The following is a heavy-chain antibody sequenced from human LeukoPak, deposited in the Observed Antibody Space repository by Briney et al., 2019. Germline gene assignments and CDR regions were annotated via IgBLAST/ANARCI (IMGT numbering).Heavy chain of an antibody. Sequence: GGSLRLSCAASGFTFSSYSMNWVRQAPGKGLEWVSSISSSSSYIYYADSVKGRFTISRDNAKNSLYLQMNSLRAEDTAVYYCARDGEYYDGSDYLFNAFDIWGQGTMVTVSS. CDR1: GFTFSSYS. D-gene: IGHD3-22*01. J-gene: IGHJ3*02. CDR3: ARDGEYYDGSDYLFNAFDI. CDR2: ISSSSSYI. V-gene: IGHV3-21*01.